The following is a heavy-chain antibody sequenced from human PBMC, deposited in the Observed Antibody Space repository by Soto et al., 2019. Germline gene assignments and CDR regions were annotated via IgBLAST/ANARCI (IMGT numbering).Heavy chain of an antibody. CDR1: GGSVSSGSYY. CDR2: IYYSGST. D-gene: IGHD1-26*01. CDR3: AREGRYTPFDI. V-gene: IGHV4-61*01. Sequence: SETLSLTCTVSGGSVSSGSYYWSWIRQPPGKGLEWIGYIYYSGSTNYNPSLKSRVTISVDTSKNQFSLKLSSVTAADTAVYYCAREGRYTPFDIWGQGTMVTVSS. J-gene: IGHJ3*02.